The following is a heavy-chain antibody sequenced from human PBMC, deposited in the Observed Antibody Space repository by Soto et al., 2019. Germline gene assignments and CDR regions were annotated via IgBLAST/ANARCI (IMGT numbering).Heavy chain of an antibody. J-gene: IGHJ4*02. CDR1: AYTVTGYY. D-gene: IGHD2-15*01. V-gene: IGHV1-2*04. Sequence: QVQLVQSGAEVKKPGASVKVSCKASAYTVTGYYMHWVRQAPGQGLERMGWINPNSGGTNYSQKFQGWVTITRDTSISTAYMELSRLRSDDTAGYYCARGGYCSGCSCLGHFDYWGQGTLVTVSS. CDR2: INPNSGGT. CDR3: ARGGYCSGCSCLGHFDY.